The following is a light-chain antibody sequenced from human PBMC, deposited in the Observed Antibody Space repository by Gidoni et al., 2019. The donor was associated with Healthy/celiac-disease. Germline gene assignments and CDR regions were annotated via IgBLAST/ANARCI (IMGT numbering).Light chain of an antibody. CDR2: AAS. CDR1: QSISSY. V-gene: IGKV1-39*01. CDR3: QQSYSTPPT. J-gene: IGKJ4*01. Sequence: DINMTQSPSSLSASVGDRVTITCRASQSISSYLNWYQQKPGKAPKLLIYAASSLQSGVPSRFSGSGSGTDFTLTISSLQPEDFATYYCQQSYSTPPTFGGGTKVEIK.